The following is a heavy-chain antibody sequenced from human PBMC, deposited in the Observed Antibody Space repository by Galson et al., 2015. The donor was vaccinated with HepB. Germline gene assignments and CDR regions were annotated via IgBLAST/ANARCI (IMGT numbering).Heavy chain of an antibody. V-gene: IGHV1-18*04. CDR3: ARQSREYSSGWYVGSFNYMDV. D-gene: IGHD6-19*01. J-gene: IGHJ6*03. Sequence: SVKVSCKASGYTFTSYGISWVRQAPGQGLEWVGWINPYNGGINYAQKFQARVTMTTDTSTSTAYMELRSLTSDDTAVYYCARQSREYSSGWYVGSFNYMDVWGKGSTVTVSS. CDR2: INPYNGGI. CDR1: GYTFTSYG.